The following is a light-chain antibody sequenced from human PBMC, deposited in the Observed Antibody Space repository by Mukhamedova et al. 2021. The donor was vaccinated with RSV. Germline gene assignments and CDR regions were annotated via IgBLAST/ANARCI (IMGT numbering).Light chain of an antibody. V-gene: IGLV2-14*01. Sequence: GVSNRFSGSKSGNTASLTISGLQAEDEADYYCSSYTSSSLFGGGTKLTVL. J-gene: IGLJ3*02. CDR3: SSYTSSSL.